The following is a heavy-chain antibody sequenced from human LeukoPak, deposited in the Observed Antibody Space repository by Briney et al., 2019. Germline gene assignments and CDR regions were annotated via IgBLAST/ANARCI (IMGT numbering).Heavy chain of an antibody. Sequence: GGSLRLSCAASGFTISSNYMNWVRQAPGKGLEWVSVIYSGGTTYYADSVKGRFTISRDNSKNTLYLQMNSLRAEDTAVYYCATKRGDSYGLDYWGQGTLVTVSS. D-gene: IGHD5-18*01. CDR1: GFTISSNY. V-gene: IGHV3-53*01. J-gene: IGHJ4*02. CDR3: ATKRGDSYGLDY. CDR2: IYSGGTT.